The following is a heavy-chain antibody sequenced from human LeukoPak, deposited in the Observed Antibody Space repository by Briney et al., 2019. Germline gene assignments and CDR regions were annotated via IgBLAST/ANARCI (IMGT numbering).Heavy chain of an antibody. CDR3: ARDVAVAPWFFDR. Sequence: SETLSLTCTFSGGSMSGQFWSWFRQPPGKGLEWIGYVHSSGSTNYYPALKGRVTISIDTSKNQFSLNLSTVSAADTALDYYARDVAVAPWFFDRWGRGTLVTVSS. J-gene: IGHJ2*01. D-gene: IGHD2-21*01. V-gene: IGHV4-4*08. CDR1: GGSMSGQF. CDR2: VHSSGST.